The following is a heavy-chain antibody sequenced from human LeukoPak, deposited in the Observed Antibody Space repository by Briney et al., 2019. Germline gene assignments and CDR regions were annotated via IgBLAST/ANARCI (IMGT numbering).Heavy chain of an antibody. CDR3: TRGYNWNVLDY. J-gene: IGHJ4*02. D-gene: IGHD1-20*01. CDR1: GFTFSNAW. CDR2: IKSKTDGGTT. Sequence: PGGSLRLSCAASGFTFSNAWMSWVRQAPGKGLEWVGRIKSKTDGGTTDYAAPVKGRFTISRDDSKNTLYLQMNSLKTEDTAVYYCTRGYNWNVLDYWGQGTLVTVSS. V-gene: IGHV3-15*01.